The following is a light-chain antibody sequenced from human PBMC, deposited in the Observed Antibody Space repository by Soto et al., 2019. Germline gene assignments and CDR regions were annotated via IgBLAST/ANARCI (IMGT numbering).Light chain of an antibody. V-gene: IGKV1-5*01. CDR1: QTISGW. J-gene: IGKJ1*01. CDR3: QQYNNWPPVT. Sequence: DIQMTQSPSTLSASLGDTVTITCRASQTISGWLAWYQQRPGKAPNLLIFDASTLESGVPSRFSGSGSGTEFTLTISSLQSEDFAVYYCQQYNNWPPVTFGQGTKVDIK. CDR2: DAS.